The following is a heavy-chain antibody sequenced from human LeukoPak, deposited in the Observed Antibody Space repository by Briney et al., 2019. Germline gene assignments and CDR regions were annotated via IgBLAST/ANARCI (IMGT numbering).Heavy chain of an antibody. CDR3: ARGLLAPHYDSSGSDY. CDR1: GYTFTSYA. CDR2: INTNTGNP. J-gene: IGHJ4*02. V-gene: IGHV7-4-1*02. D-gene: IGHD3-22*01. Sequence: GASVKVFCKASGYTFTSYAMNWVRQAPGQGLEWMGWINTNTGNPTYAQGFTGRFVFSLDTSVSTAYLQISSLKAEDTAVYYCARGLLAPHYDSSGSDYWGQGTLVTVSS.